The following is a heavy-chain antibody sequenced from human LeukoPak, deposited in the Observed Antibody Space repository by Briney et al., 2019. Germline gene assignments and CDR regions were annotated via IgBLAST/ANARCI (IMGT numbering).Heavy chain of an antibody. V-gene: IGHV1-69*01. J-gene: IGHJ3*02. CDR1: GGTFSSYA. CDR2: IIPIFGTA. CDR3: ARNIVLMVYAIGHMNAFDI. D-gene: IGHD2-8*01. Sequence: GSSVKVSCKASGGTFSSYAISWVRQAPGQGLEWMGGIIPIFGTANYAQKFQGRVTITADESTSTAYMELSSLRSEDTAVYYRARNIVLMVYAIGHMNAFDIWGQGTMVTVSS.